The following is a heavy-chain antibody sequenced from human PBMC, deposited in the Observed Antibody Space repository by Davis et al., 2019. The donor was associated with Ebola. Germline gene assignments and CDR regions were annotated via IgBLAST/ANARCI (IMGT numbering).Heavy chain of an antibody. CDR1: GFTFSGSA. CDR3: AKVPYTTIIRVYFDY. CDR2: ISGSGGST. Sequence: GGSLRLSCAASGFTFSGSAMHWVRQASGKGLEWVSAISGSGGSTYYADSVKGRFTISRDNSKNTLYLQMNSLRAEDTAVYYCAKVPYTTIIRVYFDYWGQGTLVTVSS. V-gene: IGHV3-23*01. D-gene: IGHD3-16*01. J-gene: IGHJ4*02.